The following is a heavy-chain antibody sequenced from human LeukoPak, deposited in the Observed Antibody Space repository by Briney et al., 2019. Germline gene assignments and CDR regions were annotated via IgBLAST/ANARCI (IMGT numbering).Heavy chain of an antibody. CDR3: ARVTRSGSYYYYYGMDV. D-gene: IGHD1-26*01. Sequence: SETLSLTRTVSGVSISSYYWSWIRQPPGKGLERIGYIYYSGSTNYNPSLKSRVTISVDTSKNQFSLKLSSVTAADTAVYYCARVTRSGSYYYYYGMDVWGQGTTVTVSS. J-gene: IGHJ6*02. CDR2: IYYSGST. CDR1: GVSISSYY. V-gene: IGHV4-59*01.